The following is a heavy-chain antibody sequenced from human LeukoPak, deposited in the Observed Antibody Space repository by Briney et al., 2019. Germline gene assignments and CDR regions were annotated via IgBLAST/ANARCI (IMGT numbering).Heavy chain of an antibody. V-gene: IGHV3-53*01. D-gene: IGHD6-25*01. J-gene: IGHJ6*03. CDR1: RFTVSMNY. CDR2: IYSGGST. Sequence: GRSLRLSCAASRFTVSMNYMSWVRQAPGEGLEWGSVIYSGGSTYYADSVKGRFTLSRDNSKNTLYLQMNSLRAEDTAVYYCASTLPGSGTGYYYYRDVWGKGTTVTISS. CDR3: ASTLPGSGTGYYYYRDV.